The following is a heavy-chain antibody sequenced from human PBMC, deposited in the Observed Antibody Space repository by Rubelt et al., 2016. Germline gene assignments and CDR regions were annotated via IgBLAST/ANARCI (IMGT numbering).Heavy chain of an antibody. V-gene: IGHV4-39*01. CDR3: ARGVLHFYDILTGYHYGMDV. J-gene: IGHJ6*02. D-gene: IGHD3-9*01. CDR2: IYYSGST. Sequence: GKGLAWIGYIYYSGSTYYNPSLKSRVTISVDTSKNQFSLKLSSVTAADTAVYYCARGVLHFYDILTGYHYGMDVWGQGTTVTVSS.